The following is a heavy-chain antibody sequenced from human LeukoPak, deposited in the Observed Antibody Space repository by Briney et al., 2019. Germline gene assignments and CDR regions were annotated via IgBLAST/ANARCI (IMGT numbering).Heavy chain of an antibody. V-gene: IGHV3-74*01. D-gene: IGHD3-22*01. J-gene: IGHJ4*02. CDR2: ITNDGSST. CDR3: AREYYDSSGYYWVRFDY. Sequence: TGGSLRLSCAASGLTFSSHWMHWVRQAPGKGLVWVSRITNDGSSTTYADSVKGRFTISRDNAKNSLYLQMNSLRAEDAAVYYCAREYYDSSGYYWVRFDYWGQGTLVTVSS. CDR1: GLTFSSHW.